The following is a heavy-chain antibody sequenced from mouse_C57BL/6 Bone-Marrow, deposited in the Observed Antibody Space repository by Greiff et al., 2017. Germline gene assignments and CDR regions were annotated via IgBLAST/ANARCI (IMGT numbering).Heavy chain of an antibody. CDR3: ARHNYYGSSAYWRFDV. CDR2: ISSGGSYT. D-gene: IGHD1-1*01. V-gene: IGHV5-6*02. CDR1: GFTFSSYG. J-gene: IGHJ1*03. Sequence: DVMLVESGGDLVKPGGSLKLSCAASGFTFSSYGMSWVRQTPDKRLEWVATISSGGSYTYYPDSVKGRFTISRDNAKNTLYLQMSSLKSEDTAMYYCARHNYYGSSAYWRFDVWGTGTTVTVSS.